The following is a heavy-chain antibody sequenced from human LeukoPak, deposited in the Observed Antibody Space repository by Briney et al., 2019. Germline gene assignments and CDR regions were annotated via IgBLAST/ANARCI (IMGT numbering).Heavy chain of an antibody. J-gene: IGHJ4*02. D-gene: IGHD3-3*01. Sequence: GGSLRLSCAASGFTFSSYAMSWFRQAPGKGLEWVGFIRSKAFGGTTEYAASVKGRFTFSRDDSESIAYLQMNSLKTEDTAIYYCTRGSDTVFGVARDGFDYWGQGTLVTVSS. V-gene: IGHV3-49*03. CDR2: IRSKAFGGTT. CDR1: GFTFSSYA. CDR3: TRGSDTVFGVARDGFDY.